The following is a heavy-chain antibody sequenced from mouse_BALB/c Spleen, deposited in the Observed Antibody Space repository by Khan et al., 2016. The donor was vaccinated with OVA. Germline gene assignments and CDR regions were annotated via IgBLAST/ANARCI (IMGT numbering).Heavy chain of an antibody. J-gene: IGHJ2*02. CDR2: ISYSGNT. CDR1: GYSITSDYA. D-gene: IGHD1-1*01. CDR3: ARVYGVDFDY. Sequence: EVKLQESGPGLVKPSQSLSLTCTVTGYSITSDYAWNWIRQFPGNKLEWMGFISYSGNTKYNPSLKSRFSITRDTSKNQFFLQLNSVTTEDTATYYCARVYGVDFDYWGQGTSLTVSS. V-gene: IGHV3-2*02.